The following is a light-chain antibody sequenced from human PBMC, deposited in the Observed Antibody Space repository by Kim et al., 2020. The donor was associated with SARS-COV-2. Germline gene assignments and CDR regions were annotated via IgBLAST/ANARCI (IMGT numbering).Light chain of an antibody. CDR2: RNN. CDR3: SAWDSSLSAWV. J-gene: IGLJ3*02. CDR1: SNNVGDQG. V-gene: IGLV10-54*01. Sequence: QAGLTQPPSVSKGLRQTATRTCTGNSNNVGDQGAAWLQQHQGHPPKLLSYRNNNRPSGISERLSASRSGNTASLTITELQPEDEADYYCSAWDSSLSAWVLGGGTQLTVL.